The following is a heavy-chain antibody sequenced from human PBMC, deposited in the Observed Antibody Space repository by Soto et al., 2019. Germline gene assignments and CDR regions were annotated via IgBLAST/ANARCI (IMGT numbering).Heavy chain of an antibody. J-gene: IGHJ4*02. CDR2: ISYDGSNK. D-gene: IGHD6-19*01. CDR3: AKSQWLVRVPREIDY. Sequence: QVQLVESGGGVVQPGRSLRLSCAASGFTFSSYGMHWVRQAPGKGLEWVAVISYDGSNKYYADSVKGRFTIPRDNSKNTLYLPMNGLRAEDTAVYYCAKSQWLVRVPREIDYWGKGTLVTVSS. V-gene: IGHV3-30*18. CDR1: GFTFSSYG.